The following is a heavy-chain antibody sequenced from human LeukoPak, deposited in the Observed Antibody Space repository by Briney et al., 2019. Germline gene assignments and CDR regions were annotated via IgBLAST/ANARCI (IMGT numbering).Heavy chain of an antibody. Sequence: SETLSLTCTVSGGSISSSSYYWGWIRQPPGKGLEWIGSIYYSGSTYYNPSLKSRVTISVDTSKNQFSLKLSSVTAADTAVYYCARHRYYYDSSGYSYFQHWGQGTLVTVSS. CDR1: GGSISSSSYY. CDR2: IYYSGST. J-gene: IGHJ1*01. CDR3: ARHRYYYDSSGYSYFQH. V-gene: IGHV4-39*01. D-gene: IGHD3-22*01.